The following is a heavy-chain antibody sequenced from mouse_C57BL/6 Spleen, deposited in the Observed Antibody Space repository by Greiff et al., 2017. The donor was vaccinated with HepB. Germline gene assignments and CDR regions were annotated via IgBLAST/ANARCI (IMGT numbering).Heavy chain of an antibody. CDR1: GYTFTSYG. J-gene: IGHJ2*01. V-gene: IGHV1-81*01. CDR3: ARLSRGYFDY. CDR2: IYPRSGNT. Sequence: QVHVKQSGAELARPGASVKLSCKASGYTFTSYGISWVKQRTGQGLEWIGEIYPRSGNTYYNEKFKGKATLTADKSSSTAYMELRSLTSEDSAVYFCARLSRGYFDYWGQGTTLTVSS.